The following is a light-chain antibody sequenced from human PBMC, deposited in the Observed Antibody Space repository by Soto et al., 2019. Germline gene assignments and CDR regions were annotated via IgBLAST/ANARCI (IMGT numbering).Light chain of an antibody. CDR3: LQYLTYPLT. Sequence: DMTMSQSPSTLSASRGDRVTITCRASQSIGSELAWYQQKPGKAPKLLIYKASSLESGVPSTFSGSGSGTEFSLTVSSLQPDDFATYYCLQYLTYPLTFGGGTKVDIK. CDR1: QSIGSE. CDR2: KAS. V-gene: IGKV1-5*03. J-gene: IGKJ4*01.